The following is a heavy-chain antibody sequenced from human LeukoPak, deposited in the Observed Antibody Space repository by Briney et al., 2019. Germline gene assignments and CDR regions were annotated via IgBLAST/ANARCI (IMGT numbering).Heavy chain of an antibody. CDR3: TKDYSGWSRDY. V-gene: IGHV4-39*02. Sequence: SETLSLTCTVSGDSISNSAYCWGWIRQPPGKGLEWIGSFCHSGNTYYSPSLKSRVTLSVDTSKNQFSLELSSMTAADTAVHYCTKDYSGWSRDYWGQGTLVTVSS. J-gene: IGHJ4*02. CDR2: FCHSGNT. CDR1: GDSISNSAYC. D-gene: IGHD6-19*01.